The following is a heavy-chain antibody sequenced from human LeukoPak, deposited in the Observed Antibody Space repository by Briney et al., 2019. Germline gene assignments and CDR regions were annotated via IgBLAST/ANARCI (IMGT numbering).Heavy chain of an antibody. CDR2: ISGSGRQT. J-gene: IGHJ4*02. CDR1: GFTFDDYG. Sequence: PGGSLRLSCAASGFTFDDYGMSWVRQAPGKGLEWVSLISGSGRQTEYGDSVKGRFTISRDNSKNTLSLQINSLKAEDTAIYYCAKHLRTHVWFFDYWGQGTLVTVSS. V-gene: IGHV3-23*01. D-gene: IGHD3-9*01. CDR3: AKHLRTHVWFFDY.